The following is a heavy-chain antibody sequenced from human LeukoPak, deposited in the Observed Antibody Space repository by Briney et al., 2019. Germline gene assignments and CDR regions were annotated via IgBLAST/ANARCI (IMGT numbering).Heavy chain of an antibody. CDR2: FDPEDGET. J-gene: IGHJ5*02. V-gene: IGHV1-24*01. CDR1: GYTLTELP. Sequence: ASVKVSCKVSGYTLTELPMHWVRQAPGKGLEWMGGFDPEDGETIYAQKFQGRVTMTEDTSTDTAYMELSSLRSEDTAVYYCARVPFLEWLLYDGNWFDPWGQGTLVTVSS. CDR3: ARVPFLEWLLYDGNWFDP. D-gene: IGHD3-3*01.